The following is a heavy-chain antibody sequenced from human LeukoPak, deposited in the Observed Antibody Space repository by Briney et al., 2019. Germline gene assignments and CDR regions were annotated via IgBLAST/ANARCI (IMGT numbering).Heavy chain of an antibody. Sequence: GGSLRLSCAASGFTFNNYGMHWVRQAPGKGLEWVAFIRYNGNNQYYADSVKGRFTISRDNSKNTLYLQMNSLKGDDTAVYYCARGGKGYYYYYMDVWGKGTTVTVSS. CDR1: GFTFNNYG. CDR3: ARGGKGYYYYYMDV. J-gene: IGHJ6*03. CDR2: IRYNGNNQ. V-gene: IGHV3-30*02. D-gene: IGHD4-23*01.